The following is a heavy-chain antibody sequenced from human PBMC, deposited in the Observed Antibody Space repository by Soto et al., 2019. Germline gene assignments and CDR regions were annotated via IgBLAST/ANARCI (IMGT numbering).Heavy chain of an antibody. Sequence: GGSLRLSCTASGFTFGDYAMSWFRQAPGKGLEWVGFIRSKAYGGTTEYAASVKGRFTISRDDSKSIAYLQMNSLKTEDTAVYYCTRTPGYYGSGSYYNPPLPGYYFDYWGQGTLVTVSS. J-gene: IGHJ4*02. CDR3: TRTPGYYGSGSYYNPPLPGYYFDY. CDR2: IRSKAYGGTT. D-gene: IGHD3-10*01. CDR1: GFTFGDYA. V-gene: IGHV3-49*03.